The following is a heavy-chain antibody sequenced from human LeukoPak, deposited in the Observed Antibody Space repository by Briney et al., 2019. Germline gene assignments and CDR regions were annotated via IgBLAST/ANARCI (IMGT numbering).Heavy chain of an antibody. CDR2: ISAYNGNT. J-gene: IGHJ4*02. CDR3: ARDLAPNYYDSSGLYY. CDR1: GYTFTSYG. V-gene: IGHV1-18*01. D-gene: IGHD3-22*01. Sequence: ASVKVSCKASGYTFTSYGISWVRQAPGQGLEWMGWISAYNGNTNYAQKLQGRVTMATDTSTSTAYMELRSLRSDDTAVYYCARDLAPNYYDSSGLYYWGQGTLVTVSS.